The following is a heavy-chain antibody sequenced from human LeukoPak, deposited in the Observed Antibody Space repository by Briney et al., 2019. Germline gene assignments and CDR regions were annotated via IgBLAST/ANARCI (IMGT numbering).Heavy chain of an antibody. D-gene: IGHD6-13*01. CDR1: GGSISSYY. CDR3: ARGVVAAAGRGGRWFDP. J-gene: IGHJ5*02. V-gene: IGHV4-59*01. CDR2: IYYSGST. Sequence: PSETLSLTCTVSGGSISSYYWSWIRQPPGKGLEWIGYIYYSGSTNYNPSLKSRVTISVDTSKNQFSLKLSSVTAADTAVYYCARGVVAAAGRGGRWFDPWGQGTLVTVSS.